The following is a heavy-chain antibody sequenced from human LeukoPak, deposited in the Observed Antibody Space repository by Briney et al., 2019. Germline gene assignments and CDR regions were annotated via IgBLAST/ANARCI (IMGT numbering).Heavy chain of an antibody. Sequence: PSETLSLTCTVSGGSISSYYWGWIRQPPGKGLEWIGSIYYSGSTYYNPSLKSRVTISVDTSKNQFSLKLSSVTAADTAVYYCARQNPSSSWYPLFDYWGQGTLVTVSS. V-gene: IGHV4-39*01. CDR3: ARQNPSSSWYPLFDY. D-gene: IGHD6-13*01. J-gene: IGHJ4*02. CDR1: GGSISSYY. CDR2: IYYSGST.